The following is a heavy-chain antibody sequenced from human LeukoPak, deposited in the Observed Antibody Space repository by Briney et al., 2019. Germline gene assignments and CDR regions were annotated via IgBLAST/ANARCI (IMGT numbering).Heavy chain of an antibody. CDR3: ARGTSGGYFDY. J-gene: IGHJ4*02. V-gene: IGHV3-74*01. Sequence: PGGSLRLSCAASGFTFSSFWIHWVRQVPGKGLVWVSRINSDGFSTSYADSVKGRFIISRDNAKNTLYLQMNSLRAEDTAVYYCARGTSGGYFDYWGQGTLVTVSS. CDR2: INSDGFST. D-gene: IGHD1-26*01. CDR1: GFTFSSFW.